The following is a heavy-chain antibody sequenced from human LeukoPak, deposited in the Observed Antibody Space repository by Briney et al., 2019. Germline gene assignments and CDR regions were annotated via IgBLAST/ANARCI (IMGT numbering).Heavy chain of an antibody. CDR3: AREVSDYDILTGWIDY. D-gene: IGHD3-9*01. V-gene: IGHV4-34*01. J-gene: IGHJ4*02. CDR1: GGSFSGYY. CDR2: INHSGST. Sequence: SETLSLTCAVYGGSFSGYYWSWIRQPPGKGLEWIGEINHSGSTNYNPSLKSRVTISVDTSKNQFSLKLSSVTAADTAVYYCAREVSDYDILTGWIDYWGQGTLVSVSS.